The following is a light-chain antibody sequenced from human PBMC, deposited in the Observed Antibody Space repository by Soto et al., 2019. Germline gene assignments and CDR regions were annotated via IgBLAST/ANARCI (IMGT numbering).Light chain of an antibody. CDR1: QTVIRNY. CDR2: GAS. V-gene: IGKV3D-20*02. J-gene: IGKJ5*01. Sequence: EVVLTQSLVTLSSSPWETATLSCRSIQTVIRNYLAWHQQKPGQTPRLLVYGASGRAAGLPARFSGSGFGTEFTLTIRGLEPEDFAVYYCQQRSNWPPRINCGKGTRLEIK. CDR3: QQRSNWPPRIN.